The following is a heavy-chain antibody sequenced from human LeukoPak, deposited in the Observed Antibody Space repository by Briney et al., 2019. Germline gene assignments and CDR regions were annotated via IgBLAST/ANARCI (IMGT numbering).Heavy chain of an antibody. CDR3: TTDPGAEWEPQYAFDI. J-gene: IGHJ3*02. CDR1: GFTFSNAW. CDR2: IKSKTDGGTT. V-gene: IGHV3-15*01. Sequence: GGSLRLSCAASGFTFSNAWMSWVRQAPGKGLEWVGRIKSKTDGGTTDYAAPVKGRFTISRDDSKNMLYLQMNSLKTEDTAVYYCTTDPGAEWEPQYAFDIWGQGTMVTVSS. D-gene: IGHD1-26*01.